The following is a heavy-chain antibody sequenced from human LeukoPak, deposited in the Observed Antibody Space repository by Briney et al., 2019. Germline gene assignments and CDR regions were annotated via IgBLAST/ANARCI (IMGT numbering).Heavy chain of an antibody. Sequence: PSETLSLTCAVYGGSFSGYYWSWIRQPPGKGLEWIGEINHSGSTNYNPSLKSRVTISVDTSKNQFSLKLSSVTAADTAVYYCARDSSGYYYGRGAFDIWGQGTMVTVSS. CDR2: INHSGST. CDR3: ARDSSGYYYGRGAFDI. V-gene: IGHV4-34*01. CDR1: GGSFSGYY. D-gene: IGHD3-22*01. J-gene: IGHJ3*02.